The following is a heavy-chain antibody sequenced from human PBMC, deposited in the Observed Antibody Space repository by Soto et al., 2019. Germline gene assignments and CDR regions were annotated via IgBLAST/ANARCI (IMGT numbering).Heavy chain of an antibody. D-gene: IGHD2-15*01. Sequence: PGGSLRLSCAASGFTFSSYGMHWVRQAPGKGLEWVAVISYDGSNKYYADPVKGRFTISRDNSKNTLYLQMNSLRAEDTAVYYCAKTATHSDYYYGMDVWGQGTTVTVSS. CDR1: GFTFSSYG. CDR2: ISYDGSNK. V-gene: IGHV3-30*18. CDR3: AKTATHSDYYYGMDV. J-gene: IGHJ6*02.